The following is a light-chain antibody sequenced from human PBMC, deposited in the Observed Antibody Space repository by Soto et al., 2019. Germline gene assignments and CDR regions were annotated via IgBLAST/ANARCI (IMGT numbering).Light chain of an antibody. CDR2: AAS. CDR1: QGISSW. V-gene: IGKV1D-12*01. Sequence: DIQMTQSPSSVSASVGDRVTITCRASQGISSWLGWYQQKPGKDPKLLIYAASSLKSGVPSRFSGSGSGTDFTLTISRLQPEDFATYYCHQAHSSPFTFGGGTKVEIK. CDR3: HQAHSSPFT. J-gene: IGKJ4*01.